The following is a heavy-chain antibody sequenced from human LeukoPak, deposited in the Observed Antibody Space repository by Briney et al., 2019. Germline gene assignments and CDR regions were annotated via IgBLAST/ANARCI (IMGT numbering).Heavy chain of an antibody. Sequence: SETLSLTCTVSGGSISSYYWSWIRQPPGKGLEWIGYIYYSGSTNYNPSLKSRVTISVDTSKNQFSLKLSSVTAADTAVYYCARLSSGYYLSAWYFDYWGQGTLVTVSS. V-gene: IGHV4-59*08. CDR2: IYYSGST. D-gene: IGHD3-22*01. CDR3: ARLSSGYYLSAWYFDY. J-gene: IGHJ4*02. CDR1: GGSISSYY.